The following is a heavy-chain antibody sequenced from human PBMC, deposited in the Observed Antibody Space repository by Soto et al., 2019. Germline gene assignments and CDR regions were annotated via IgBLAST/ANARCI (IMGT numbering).Heavy chain of an antibody. CDR1: GDIFNKYT. D-gene: IGHD5-12*01. CDR2: IIPLVGVV. Sequence: SVKVSCKASGDIFNKYTFSWVRQAPGQGLEWMGRIIPLVGVVNYAQKFQGRVTITADRSTNIAYMELGSLRSEDTAVYYCARDPCGYNFYGMDVCGQGTTVTGSS. J-gene: IGHJ6*02. CDR3: ARDPCGYNFYGMDV. V-gene: IGHV1-69*04.